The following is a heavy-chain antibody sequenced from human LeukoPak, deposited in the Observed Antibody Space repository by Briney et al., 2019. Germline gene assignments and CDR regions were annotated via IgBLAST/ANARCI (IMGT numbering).Heavy chain of an antibody. CDR1: GFTFSSYE. CDR3: ARALIAAGRYFDY. V-gene: IGHV3-48*03. Sequence: PGGSPRLSCAASGFTFSSYEMNWVRQAPGKGLEWVSSISSSGSTIYYTDSVKGRFTISRDDAKNSLYLQMNSLRAEDTAVYYCARALIAAGRYFDYWGQGTLVTVSS. CDR2: ISSSGSTI. J-gene: IGHJ4*02. D-gene: IGHD6-13*01.